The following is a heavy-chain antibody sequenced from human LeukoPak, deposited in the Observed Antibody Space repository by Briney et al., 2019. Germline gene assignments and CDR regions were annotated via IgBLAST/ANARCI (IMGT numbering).Heavy chain of an antibody. J-gene: IGHJ6*03. Sequence: PGGSLRLSCAASGFTFSNYWMSWVRQAPGKGLEWLANIKQYGSEKNYVDSVKGRFTISRDNAKNSLYLQMNSLRAEDTAVYYCARAHGYSYGRTYYYYYYMDVWGKGTTVTVSS. CDR3: ARAHGYSYGRTYYYYYYMDV. CDR2: IKQYGSEK. D-gene: IGHD5-18*01. V-gene: IGHV3-7*01. CDR1: GFTFSNYW.